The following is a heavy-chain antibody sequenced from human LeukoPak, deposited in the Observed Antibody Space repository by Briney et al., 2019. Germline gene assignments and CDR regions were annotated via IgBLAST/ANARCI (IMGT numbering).Heavy chain of an antibody. CDR2: ISDSGGST. CDR1: GFTFSIYA. V-gene: IGHV3-23*01. Sequence: PGGSLRLSCAASGFTFSIYAMSWVRQAPGKGLEWVSGISDSGGSTYYADSVKGRFTISRDNSKNTLYLQMNSLRAEDTAVYYCAKDPSSLGAAGSIYFDHWGQGTQVTVSS. CDR3: AKDPSSLGAAGSIYFDH. D-gene: IGHD6-13*01. J-gene: IGHJ4*02.